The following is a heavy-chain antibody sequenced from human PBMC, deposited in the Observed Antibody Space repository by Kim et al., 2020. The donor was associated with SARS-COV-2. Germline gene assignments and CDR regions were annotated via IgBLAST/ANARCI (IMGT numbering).Heavy chain of an antibody. V-gene: IGHV3-23*01. J-gene: IGHJ3*02. Sequence: GGSLRLSCAASGFTFSNYAMSWVRQAPGKGREWVSYIRGGGAVTHYAGSVKGRCTISRDNFKNILYLQLDSLRAEDTAVYYCAKCHSNWGNDAFDIWGLGTMVTVSS. D-gene: IGHD3-16*01. CDR3: AKCHSNWGNDAFDI. CDR1: GFTFSNYA. CDR2: IRGGGAVT.